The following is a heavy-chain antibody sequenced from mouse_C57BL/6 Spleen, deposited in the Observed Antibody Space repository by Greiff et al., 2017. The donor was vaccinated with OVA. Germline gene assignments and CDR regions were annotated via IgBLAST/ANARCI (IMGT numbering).Heavy chain of an antibody. CDR1: GYSITSGYY. J-gene: IGHJ3*01. CDR3: ASLTGTSAY. V-gene: IGHV3-6*01. Sequence: EVQLQESGPGLVKPSQSLSLTCSVTGYSITSGYYWNWIRQFPGNKLEWMGYISYDGSNNYKPSLKNRISITRDNSKNQFFLKLNSVTTEDTATYYCASLTGTSAYWGQGTLVTVSA. CDR2: ISYDGSN. D-gene: IGHD4-1*01.